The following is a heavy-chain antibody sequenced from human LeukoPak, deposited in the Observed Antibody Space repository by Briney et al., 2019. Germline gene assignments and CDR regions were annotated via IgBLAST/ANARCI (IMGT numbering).Heavy chain of an antibody. J-gene: IGHJ3*02. CDR1: GGSVRSDISH. CDR2: VHYSGSA. CDR3: ARGDYYGSGSYFAFDI. V-gene: IGHV4-61*01. Sequence: PSETLSLTCSVSGGSVRSDISHWSWIRQPPGKGLEWIGYVHYSGSANYNPSLESRVTMSLDNSKNQFSLELTSVTAADTAVYYCARGDYYGSGSYFAFDIWGQGTMVTVSS. D-gene: IGHD3-10*01.